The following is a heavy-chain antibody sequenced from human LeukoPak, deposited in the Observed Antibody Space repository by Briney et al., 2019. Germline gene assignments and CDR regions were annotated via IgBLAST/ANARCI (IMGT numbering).Heavy chain of an antibody. CDR1: GFTFSSYS. V-gene: IGHV3-21*01. D-gene: IGHD6-19*01. CDR3: ARVGIAVAAAFDI. Sequence: GGSLRLSCAASGFTFSSYSMNWVRQAPGKGLEWVSSISSSSSYIYYADSVKGRFTISRDNAKNSLYLQMNSLRVEDTAVYYCARVGIAVAAAFDIWGQGTMVTVSS. J-gene: IGHJ3*02. CDR2: ISSSSSYI.